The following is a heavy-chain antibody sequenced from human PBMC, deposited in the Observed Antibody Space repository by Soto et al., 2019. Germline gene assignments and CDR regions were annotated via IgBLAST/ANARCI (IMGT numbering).Heavy chain of an antibody. Sequence: ASVKVSCKASGYTFTSYGISWVRQAPGQGLEWMGWISAYNGNTNYAQKLQGRVTMTTDTSTSTAYMELRSLRSDDTAVYYCARLQSRITWNWFDPWGQGTLVTVSS. CDR2: ISAYNGNT. V-gene: IGHV1-18*01. CDR1: GYTFTSYG. J-gene: IGHJ5*02. CDR3: ARLQSRITWNWFDP. D-gene: IGHD3-10*01.